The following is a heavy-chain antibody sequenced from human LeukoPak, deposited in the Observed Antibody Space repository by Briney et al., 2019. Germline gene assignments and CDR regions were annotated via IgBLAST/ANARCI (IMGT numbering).Heavy chain of an antibody. Sequence: GGSLRLSCAASGFTFSTHAMNWVRQAPGKGLEWVSNIGGSGESTYYADSVKGRFTISRDNAKNSLYLQMNSLRAEDTAVYYCARDADSSSWSMYYYYGMDVWGQGTTVTVSS. V-gene: IGHV3-23*01. CDR1: GFTFSTHA. CDR2: IGGSGEST. D-gene: IGHD6-13*01. CDR3: ARDADSSSWSMYYYYGMDV. J-gene: IGHJ6*02.